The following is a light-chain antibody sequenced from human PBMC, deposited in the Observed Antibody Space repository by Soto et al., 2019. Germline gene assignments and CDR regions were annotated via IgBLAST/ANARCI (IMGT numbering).Light chain of an antibody. J-gene: IGKJ1*01. V-gene: IGKV1-33*01. Sequence: DIQMTQSPSSLSASVGDRVTITCQASQDISNYLNWYQQKPGKAPKLLIYDASNLETGVPSRFSGSGSGTDFTLTISSLHPEDFATYYCQQSYNTPRTFGLGTKVDIK. CDR3: QQSYNTPRT. CDR1: QDISNY. CDR2: DAS.